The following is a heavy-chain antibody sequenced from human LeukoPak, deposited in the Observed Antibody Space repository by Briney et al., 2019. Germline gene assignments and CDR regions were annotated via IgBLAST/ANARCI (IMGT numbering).Heavy chain of an antibody. CDR3: ARDSSSWVKWFDP. J-gene: IGHJ5*02. D-gene: IGHD6-13*01. V-gene: IGHV4-34*01. CDR2: INHSGST. CDR1: GGSFSGYY. Sequence: PSETLSLTCAVYGGSFSGYYWSWIRQPPGKGLEWIGEINHSGSTNYNPSLKSRVTISADTSKNQFSLKLSSVTAADTAVYYCARDSSSWVKWFDPWGQGTLVTVSS.